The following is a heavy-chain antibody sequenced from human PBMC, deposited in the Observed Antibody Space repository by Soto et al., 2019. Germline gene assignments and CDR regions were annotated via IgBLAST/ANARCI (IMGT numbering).Heavy chain of an antibody. V-gene: IGHV3-74*01. J-gene: IGHJ5*02. CDR3: ARIYVSGIAGLDP. D-gene: IGHD1-20*01. Sequence: EVQLVEAGGGLVQPGGSLRLSCAASGFTFSSFFMHWVRQVPGEGLEWVSRISGDGGTISYADSVKGRFTISRDNAKNTLYLQMNSLRDEETAVYYCARIYVSGIAGLDPWGQGTMVTVSS. CDR1: GFTFSSFF. CDR2: ISGDGGTI.